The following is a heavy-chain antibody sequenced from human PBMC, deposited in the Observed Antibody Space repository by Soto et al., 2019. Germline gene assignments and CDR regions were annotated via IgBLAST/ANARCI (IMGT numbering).Heavy chain of an antibody. CDR2: MNPNSGNT. Sequence: GASVKVSCKASGYTFTIYDINWVRQATGQGLEWMGWMNPNSGNTGYAQKFQGRVTMTRNTSISTAYMELSSLGSEDTAVYYCARRRIAAAWFDPWGQGTLVTVSS. J-gene: IGHJ5*02. CDR3: ARRRIAAAWFDP. V-gene: IGHV1-8*01. CDR1: GYTFTIYD. D-gene: IGHD6-13*01.